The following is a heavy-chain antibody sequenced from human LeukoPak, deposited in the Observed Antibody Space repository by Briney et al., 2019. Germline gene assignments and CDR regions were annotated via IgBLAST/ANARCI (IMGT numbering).Heavy chain of an antibody. CDR1: GGSFSGYY. D-gene: IGHD2-2*01. Sequence: SETLSLTCAVYGGSFSGYYWSWIRQPPGKGLEWIGEINHSGSTNYNPSLKSRVTISVDTSKNQFSLKLSSVTAADTAVYYCARAFPLGYCSSTSCLNWFDPWGQGTLVTVSP. V-gene: IGHV4-34*01. J-gene: IGHJ5*02. CDR2: INHSGST. CDR3: ARAFPLGYCSSTSCLNWFDP.